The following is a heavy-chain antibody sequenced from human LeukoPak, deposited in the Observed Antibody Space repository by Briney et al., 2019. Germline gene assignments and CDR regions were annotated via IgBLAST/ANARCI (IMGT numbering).Heavy chain of an antibody. CDR3: ARVVGYYGSGSHFSYYYYMDV. CDR1: GGSINSYY. Sequence: PSETLSLTCTVSGGSINSYYWSWIRQSPGKGLECIGYIYYSGSTNYNPSLKSRVTISVDTSKNQFSLKLSSVTAADTAVYYCARVVGYYGSGSHFSYYYYMDVWGKGTTVTVSS. V-gene: IGHV4-59*01. J-gene: IGHJ6*03. D-gene: IGHD3-10*01. CDR2: IYYSGST.